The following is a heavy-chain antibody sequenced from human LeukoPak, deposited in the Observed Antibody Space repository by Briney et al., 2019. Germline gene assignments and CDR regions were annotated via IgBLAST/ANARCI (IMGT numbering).Heavy chain of an antibody. Sequence: PGGSLRLSCVASGFTFSNCGMAWVRQAPGRGPEWVSSIGGNSGFQTSYAESVKGRFTISRDNSRDTLYLQMDSLRAEDTAVYYCAKERMYNHGWFSPWGQGTLVTVSS. CDR2: IGGNSGFQT. D-gene: IGHD1-14*01. V-gene: IGHV3-23*01. J-gene: IGHJ5*02. CDR1: GFTFSNCG. CDR3: AKERMYNHGWFSP.